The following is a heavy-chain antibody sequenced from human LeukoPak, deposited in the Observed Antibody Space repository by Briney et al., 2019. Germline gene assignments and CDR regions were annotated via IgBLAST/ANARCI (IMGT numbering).Heavy chain of an antibody. J-gene: IGHJ4*02. D-gene: IGHD1-1*01. CDR3: VDPPTSL. CDR1: RFNFTNAW. Sequence: GGSLRLSCAASRFNFTNAWVSWDRRAPGKGLEWLGRIKSKADGGTTVHAAPVKDSFAMSRDDSKNTLYLQINSLKAEDTAVYYCVDPPTSLWGQGILVTVSS. V-gene: IGHV3-15*01. CDR2: IKSKADGGTT.